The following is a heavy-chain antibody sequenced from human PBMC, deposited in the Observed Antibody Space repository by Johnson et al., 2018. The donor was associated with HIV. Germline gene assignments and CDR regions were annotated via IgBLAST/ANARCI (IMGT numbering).Heavy chain of an antibody. J-gene: IGHJ3*02. D-gene: IGHD3-22*01. CDR2: INSDGSST. V-gene: IGHV3-74*01. CDR3: AKGPLYYYDSRLGSGAFDI. CDR1: GFTFSTNW. Sequence: EVQLVESGGDLVQPGGSLRLSCVGSGFTFSTNWMHWVRQAPGKGLVWVSRINSDGSSTSYADSVKGRFPISRDNSKNTLYLQMNSLRAEDTAVYYCAKGPLYYYDSRLGSGAFDIWGQGTMVTVSS.